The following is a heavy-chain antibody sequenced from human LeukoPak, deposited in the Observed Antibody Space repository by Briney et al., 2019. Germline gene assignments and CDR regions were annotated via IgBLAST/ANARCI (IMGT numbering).Heavy chain of an antibody. CDR2: IYYSGIT. CDR1: GGSIISYY. Sequence: SETLSLTVTVSGGSIISYYSSWIRQPPGKGLEWIGYIYYSGITNYTPSLKSRVTISIDTSKNQFSLKLSSVTAAETAVYYCAREAPTVTTDAFDIWGQGTMVTVSS. V-gene: IGHV4-59*01. CDR3: AREAPTVTTDAFDI. J-gene: IGHJ3*02. D-gene: IGHD4-17*01.